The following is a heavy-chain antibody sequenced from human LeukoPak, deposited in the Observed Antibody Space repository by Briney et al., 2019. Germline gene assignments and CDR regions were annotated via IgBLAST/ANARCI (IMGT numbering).Heavy chain of an antibody. CDR3: ARGYSSSWYYFDY. CDR1: GFTFSSYG. Sequence: GGSLRLSCSASGFTFSSYGMHWVRQAPAKGLEWVAVIWYDGSNKYYADSVKGRFTISRDNSKNTLYLQMNSLRAEDTAVYYCARGYSSSWYYFDYWGQGTLVTVSS. V-gene: IGHV3-33*01. J-gene: IGHJ4*02. CDR2: IWYDGSNK. D-gene: IGHD6-13*01.